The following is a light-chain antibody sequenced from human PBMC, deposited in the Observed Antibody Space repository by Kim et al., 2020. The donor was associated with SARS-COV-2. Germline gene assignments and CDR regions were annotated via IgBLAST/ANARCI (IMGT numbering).Light chain of an antibody. CDR1: QSISSW. CDR3: QQYNSSPWT. J-gene: IGKJ1*01. V-gene: IGKV1-5*03. Sequence: DIQITQSPSPLSASVGDRVTITCRASQSISSWLAWYQQKPGKAPKLLIYKASSLESGVPSRFSGSGSGTEFTLTISSLQPDDFATYYCQQYNSSPWTFGQGTKVDIK. CDR2: KAS.